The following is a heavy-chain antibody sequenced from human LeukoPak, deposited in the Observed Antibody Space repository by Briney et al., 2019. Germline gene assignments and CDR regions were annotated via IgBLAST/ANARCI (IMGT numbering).Heavy chain of an antibody. V-gene: IGHV3-23*01. Sequence: DSVKGRFTISRDNSKNTLYLQMNSLRAEDTAVYYCAKRSPHGSGSYFFGYWGQGTLVTVSS. J-gene: IGHJ4*02. CDR3: AKRSPHGSGSYFFGY. D-gene: IGHD3-10*01.